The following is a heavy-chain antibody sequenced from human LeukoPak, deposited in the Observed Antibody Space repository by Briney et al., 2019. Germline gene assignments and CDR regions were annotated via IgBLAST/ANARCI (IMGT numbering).Heavy chain of an antibody. CDR2: TRNKANSYTT. CDR1: GFTFSDHY. V-gene: IGHV3-72*01. J-gene: IGHJ4*02. Sequence: PGRSLRLSCAASGFTFSDHYMDWVRQAPGKGLEWVGRTRNKANSYTTEYAASVKGRFTISRDDSKNSLYLQMNSLKTEDTAVYYCTRSVTDWGQGTLVTVSS. CDR3: TRSVTD. D-gene: IGHD4-17*01.